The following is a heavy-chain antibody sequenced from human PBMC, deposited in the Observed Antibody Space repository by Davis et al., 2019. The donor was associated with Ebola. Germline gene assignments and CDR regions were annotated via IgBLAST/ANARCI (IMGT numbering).Heavy chain of an antibody. CDR3: AKDLLWWSASDV. CDR2: ISASGADI. V-gene: IGHV3-23*01. D-gene: IGHD2-21*01. CDR1: GFTFSNYA. Sequence: PGGSLRLSCAASGFTFSNYAMSWVRQAPGGGLEWVSGISASGADIKYADSVRGRFSISRDDSKSTLYLQMNNLRAEDTAVYYCAKDLLWWSASDVWGQGTTVTVSS. J-gene: IGHJ6*02.